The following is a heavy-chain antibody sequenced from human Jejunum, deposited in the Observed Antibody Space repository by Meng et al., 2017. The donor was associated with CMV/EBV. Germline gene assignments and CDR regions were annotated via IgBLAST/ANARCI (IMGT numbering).Heavy chain of an antibody. CDR1: FTVSSYW. J-gene: IGHJ3*02. CDR2: IRRDGGEK. V-gene: IGHV3-7*01. D-gene: IGHD3-3*01. CDR3: ARLGDNFWSGPDAFDI. Sequence: FTVSSYWMSGVRQAPGKGLEWVANIRRDGGEKYYVDSVKGRFTISRDNAENSLFLQMNSLRAEDTAVYYCARLGDNFWSGPDAFDIWGQGTMVTVSS.